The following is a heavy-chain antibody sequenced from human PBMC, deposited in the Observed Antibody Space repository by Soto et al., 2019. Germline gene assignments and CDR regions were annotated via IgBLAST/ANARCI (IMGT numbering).Heavy chain of an antibody. V-gene: IGHV4-59*08. CDR3: ESRIVATQTSDY. D-gene: IGHD5-12*01. CDR1: GGSVMSYD. Sequence: SETLSLSCTVSGGSVMSYDWSWIRQPPGRGLEWIGFIYYAGSTKYNPSLNSRVTISVDTSKNQFSLTVTSVTAADTAVYYCESRIVATQTSDYWGHGTLVTVSS. CDR2: IYYAGST. J-gene: IGHJ4*01.